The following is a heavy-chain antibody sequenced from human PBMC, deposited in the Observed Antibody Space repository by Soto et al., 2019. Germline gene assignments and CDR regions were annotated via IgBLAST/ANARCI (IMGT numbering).Heavy chain of an antibody. CDR1: GGSFSGYY. D-gene: IGHD6-13*01. J-gene: IGHJ4*02. CDR3: ARALYSSSWYDVRVRQIFDY. Sequence: QVQLQQWGAGLLKPSETLSLTCAVYGGSFSGYYWSWIRQPPGKGLEWIGEINHSGSTNYNPSLKSRVTISVDTSKNQFSLKLSSVTAADTAVYYCARALYSSSWYDVRVRQIFDYWGRGTLVTVSS. V-gene: IGHV4-34*01. CDR2: INHSGST.